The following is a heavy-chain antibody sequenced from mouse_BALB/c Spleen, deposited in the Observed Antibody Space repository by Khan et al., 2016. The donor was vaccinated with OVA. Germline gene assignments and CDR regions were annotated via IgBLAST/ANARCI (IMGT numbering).Heavy chain of an antibody. V-gene: IGHV2-6-1*01. CDR1: GFSLTNYG. Sequence: QVQLKESGPGLVAPSQSLSITCTISGFSLTNYGVHWVRQPPGKGLEWLVVIWSDGSTTYNSDLKSRLNISKDNSKSQGFLKMNSLQTDDTAMYYCARQPYYHYNIMDYWGQGTSVTVSS. D-gene: IGHD2-10*01. CDR3: ARQPYYHYNIMDY. CDR2: IWSDGST. J-gene: IGHJ4*01.